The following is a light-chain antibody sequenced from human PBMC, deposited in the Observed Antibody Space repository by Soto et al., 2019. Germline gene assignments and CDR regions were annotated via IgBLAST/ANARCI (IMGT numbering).Light chain of an antibody. V-gene: IGKV1-39*01. J-gene: IGKJ1*01. Sequence: DIQMTQSPSSLSASVGDRIIITCRASQSISGYLNWYQQKPGKAPNLLIYGASFLQSGVPPRFSGSGSGTDFTLIISSLQPEDFATDSCQQSFSTPWTFGQGTRVEIK. CDR2: GAS. CDR3: QQSFSTPWT. CDR1: QSISGY.